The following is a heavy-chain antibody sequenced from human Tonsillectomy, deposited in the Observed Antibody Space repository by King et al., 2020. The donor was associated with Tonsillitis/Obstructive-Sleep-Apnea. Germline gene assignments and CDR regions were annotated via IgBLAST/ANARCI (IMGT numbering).Heavy chain of an antibody. D-gene: IGHD2-8*01. V-gene: IGHV1-69*10. Sequence: QLVQSGAEVKKPGSSVKVSCKASGGTFSSYAISWVRQAPGQGLEWMGGIIPILGIANYAQKFQGRLTITADKSTSTAYMELSSLRSEDTAVYYCARDEDIVLMVYDAVYGMDVWGQGTTVTVSS. CDR2: IIPILGIA. CDR3: ARDEDIVLMVYDAVYGMDV. CDR1: GGTFSSYA. J-gene: IGHJ6*02.